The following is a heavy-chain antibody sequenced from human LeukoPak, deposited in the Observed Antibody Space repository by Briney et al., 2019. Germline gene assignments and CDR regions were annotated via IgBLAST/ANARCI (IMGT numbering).Heavy chain of an antibody. Sequence: SETLSLTCNVSGGSVSTSSYYWGWIRQSPGKGLEWIGTGYYNGNTYFNPSLKSRVTISVDTSKNQFSLKLSSVTAADTAVYYCARETMAPSWFDPWGQGTLVTVSS. CDR2: GYYNGNT. D-gene: IGHD4/OR15-4a*01. J-gene: IGHJ5*02. CDR1: GGSVSTSSYY. CDR3: ARETMAPSWFDP. V-gene: IGHV4-39*02.